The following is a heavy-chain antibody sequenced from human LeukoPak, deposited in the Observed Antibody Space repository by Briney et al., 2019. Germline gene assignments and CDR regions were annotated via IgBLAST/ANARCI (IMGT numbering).Heavy chain of an antibody. V-gene: IGHV4-61*02. Sequence: SETLSLTCTVSGGSISSGSYYWSWIRQPAGKGLEWIGRIYTSGSTNYNPSLKSRVTISVDTSKNQFSLKLSSVTAADTAVYYCAREVVTMVRGVFVDYWGQGTLVTVSS. CDR3: AREVVTMVRGVFVDY. D-gene: IGHD3-10*01. CDR2: IYTSGST. CDR1: GGSISSGSYY. J-gene: IGHJ4*02.